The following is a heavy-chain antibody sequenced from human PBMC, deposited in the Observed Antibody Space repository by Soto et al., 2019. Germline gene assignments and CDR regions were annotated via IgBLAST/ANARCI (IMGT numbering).Heavy chain of an antibody. D-gene: IGHD3-10*01. CDR3: ALRRVLGVSRKNNYSYPLEF. V-gene: IGHV4-4*02. Sequence: PSETLSLTCAFSGDSITSFNCWRWVRQPPGKGLDWIGEIYDSGSTNYNPSLQSRVTISVDKSKNQFSLRLSSVTAADTAVYYCALRRVLGVSRKNNYSYPLEFWGQGTTVNVSS. CDR2: IYDSGST. CDR1: GDSITSFNC. J-gene: IGHJ6*01.